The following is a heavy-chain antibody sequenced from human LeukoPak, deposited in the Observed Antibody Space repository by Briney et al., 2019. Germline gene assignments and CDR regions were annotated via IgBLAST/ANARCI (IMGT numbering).Heavy chain of an antibody. CDR2: ISSSSSSYI. J-gene: IGHJ6*03. V-gene: IGHV3-21*01. CDR1: GFTFSSYS. CDR3: ARDYGDGGYYYYYYMDV. D-gene: IGHD4-17*01. Sequence: GSLRLSCAASGFTFSSYSMNWVRQAPGKGLEWVSSISSSSSSYIYYADSVKGRFTISRDNAKNSLYLQMNSLRAEDTAVYYCARDYGDGGYYYYYYMDVWGKGTTVTVSS.